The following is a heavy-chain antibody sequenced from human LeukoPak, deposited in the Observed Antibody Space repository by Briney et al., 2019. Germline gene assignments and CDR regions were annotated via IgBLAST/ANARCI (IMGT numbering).Heavy chain of an antibody. CDR3: ARGTIADPSYNWLDP. Sequence: PSETLSLTCTVSGASISDYYWSWIRQPAGKGLEWIGRIYSSWSTIYNPSLKSRVTMSVDTSRNHFSLKLSSVTAADTAVYYCARGTIADPSYNWLDPWGQGSLVTVSS. CDR1: GASISDYY. CDR2: IYSSWST. V-gene: IGHV4-4*07. J-gene: IGHJ5*02. D-gene: IGHD6-13*01.